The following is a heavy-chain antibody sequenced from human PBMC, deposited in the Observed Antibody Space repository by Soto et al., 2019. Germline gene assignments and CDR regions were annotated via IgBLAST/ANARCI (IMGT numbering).Heavy chain of an antibody. D-gene: IGHD1-26*01. Sequence: PGGSLRLSCAAAGFTFSSYGMHWVRQAPGKXLEWVAVISYDGSNKYYADSVKGRFTISRDNSKNTLYLQMNSLRAEDTAVYYCAKDAGPVSIVGAADFDYWGQGTLVTVSS. J-gene: IGHJ4*02. CDR1: GFTFSSYG. CDR3: AKDAGPVSIVGAADFDY. CDR2: ISYDGSNK. V-gene: IGHV3-30*18.